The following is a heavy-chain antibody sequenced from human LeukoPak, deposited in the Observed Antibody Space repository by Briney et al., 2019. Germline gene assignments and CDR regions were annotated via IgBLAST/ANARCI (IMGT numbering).Heavy chain of an antibody. J-gene: IGHJ1*01. CDR3: AKDRKQLAEYFQH. V-gene: IGHV3-30*18. D-gene: IGHD6-13*01. Sequence: GRSLRLSCAASGFTFSSYGMHWVRQAPGKGLEWVAVISYDGSNKYYADSVKGRFTISRDNSKNTLYLQMNSLRAEDTAVYYCAKDRKQLAEYFQHWGQGTLVTVSS. CDR2: ISYDGSNK. CDR1: GFTFSSYG.